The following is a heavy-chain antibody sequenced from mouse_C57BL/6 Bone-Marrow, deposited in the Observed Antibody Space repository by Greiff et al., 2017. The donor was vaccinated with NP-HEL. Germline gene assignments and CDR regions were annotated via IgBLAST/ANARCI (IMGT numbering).Heavy chain of an antibody. Sequence: EAGGGLVQPKGSLKLSCAASGFTFNTYAMHWVRQAPGKGLEWVARIRSKSSNYATYYADSVKDRFTISRDDSQSMLYLQMNNLKTEDTAMYYCVRDSPFYDVGPYAMDYWGQGTSVTVSS. CDR3: VRDSPFYDVGPYAMDY. D-gene: IGHD2-12*01. CDR1: GFTFNTYA. V-gene: IGHV10-3*01. J-gene: IGHJ4*01. CDR2: IRSKSSNYAT.